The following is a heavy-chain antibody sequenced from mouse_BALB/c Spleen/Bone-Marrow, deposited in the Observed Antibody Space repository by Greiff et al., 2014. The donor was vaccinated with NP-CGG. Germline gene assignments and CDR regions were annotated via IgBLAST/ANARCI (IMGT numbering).Heavy chain of an antibody. Sequence: QVHVKQSGAELAKPGASVKMSCKASGYTFTSYWMHWVKQRPGQGLEWIGYINPSTGYTDYNQKFNDKATLTADKSSITAYMQLNSLTSKDSAVYYCARGNPLYAMDYWGQGTSVTVSS. CDR2: INPSTGYT. V-gene: IGHV1-7*01. D-gene: IGHD2-1*01. J-gene: IGHJ4*01. CDR3: ARGNPLYAMDY. CDR1: GYTFTSYW.